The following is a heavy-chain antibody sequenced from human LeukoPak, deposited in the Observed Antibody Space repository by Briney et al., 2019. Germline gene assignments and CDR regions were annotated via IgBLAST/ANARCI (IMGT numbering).Heavy chain of an antibody. CDR3: AKETHSITIFGVVIRPDAFDI. V-gene: IGHV3-23*01. J-gene: IGHJ3*02. Sequence: GGSLRLSCAASGFTFSSYAMSWVRQAPGKGLEWVSAISGSGGSTYYADSVKGRFTISRDNSKNTLYLQMNSLRAEDTAVYYCAKETHSITIFGVVIRPDAFDIWGQGTMVTVSS. D-gene: IGHD3-3*01. CDR2: ISGSGGST. CDR1: GFTFSSYA.